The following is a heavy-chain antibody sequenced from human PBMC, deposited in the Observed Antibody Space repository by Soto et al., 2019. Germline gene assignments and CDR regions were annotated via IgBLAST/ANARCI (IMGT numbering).Heavy chain of an antibody. CDR2: IYNGGIP. CDR1: GGPISSGGYY. D-gene: IGHD3-22*01. J-gene: IGHJ4*02. CDR3: ASQDYDKSVYYFDY. V-gene: IGHV4-31*03. Sequence: LSLTCTVPGGPISSGGYYWSWIRQHPGTGLEGMGRIYNGGIPLIHPSLESRVALSLDTSKNQFSLTLSSVTAADTAIYYCASQDYDKSVYYFDYWGRGTLVTVSS.